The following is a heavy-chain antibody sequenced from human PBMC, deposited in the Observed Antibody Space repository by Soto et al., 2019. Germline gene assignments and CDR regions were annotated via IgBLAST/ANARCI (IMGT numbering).Heavy chain of an antibody. J-gene: IGHJ6*02. CDR1: GYTFTSYG. V-gene: IGHV1-18*01. CDR3: PIPRTIAAAGTHDYYYYGMDA. CDR2: ISAYNGNT. Sequence: QVQLVQSGAEVKKPGASVKVSCKASGYTFTSYGISWVRQAPGQGLEWMGWISAYNGNTNYAQKLQGRVTMTTDTSTSTAYMELRSLRSDDTALYYCPIPRTIAAAGTHDYYYYGMDAWGQGTTVTVSS. D-gene: IGHD6-13*01.